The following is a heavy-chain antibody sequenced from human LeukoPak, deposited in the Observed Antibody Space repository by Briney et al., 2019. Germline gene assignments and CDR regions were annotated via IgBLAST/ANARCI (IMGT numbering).Heavy chain of an antibody. CDR2: INEGGNEK. V-gene: IGHV3-7*03. CDR3: ARHPNSSWDY. J-gene: IGHJ4*02. D-gene: IGHD6-13*01. CDR1: GDSINSLDL. Sequence: ETLSLTCTVSGDSINSLDLWSWVRQVPGKGLEWVVNINEGGNEKNYVDSVKGRFTASRDNAQNSLYLQMNSLRVEDTAVYYCARHPNSSWDYWGQGTLVTVSS.